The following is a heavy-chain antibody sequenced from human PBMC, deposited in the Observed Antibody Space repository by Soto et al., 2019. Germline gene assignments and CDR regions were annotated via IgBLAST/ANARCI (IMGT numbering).Heavy chain of an antibody. D-gene: IGHD3-10*01. V-gene: IGHV3-53*04. CDR2: LHSGGDT. CDR1: GIPVSSNN. Sequence: EVQLVESGGGLVQPGGSLRLSCVASGIPVSSNNMTWVRQAPGKGLEWVSVLHSGGDTYYANSVKGRFTISRHDSTNTLFLQMNSLTPEDTAVYYCARDGPYYYASRMDVWGQGTTVTVSS. J-gene: IGHJ6*02. CDR3: ARDGPYYYASRMDV.